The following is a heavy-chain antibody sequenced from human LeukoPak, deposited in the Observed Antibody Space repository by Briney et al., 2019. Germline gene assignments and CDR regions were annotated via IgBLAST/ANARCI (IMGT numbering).Heavy chain of an antibody. Sequence: PSETLSLTCAVSGGSVSSDNYYWSWIRQPPGTGLEWIGYIYNSETTKYNPSLNSRVTILEDTSKNQFSLKLNSMTAADTAVYYCARVGGVTGSYYFDYWGQGTLVTVSS. CDR3: ARVGGVTGSYYFDY. CDR1: GGSVSSDNYY. CDR2: IYNSETT. J-gene: IGHJ4*02. D-gene: IGHD3-16*01. V-gene: IGHV4-61*01.